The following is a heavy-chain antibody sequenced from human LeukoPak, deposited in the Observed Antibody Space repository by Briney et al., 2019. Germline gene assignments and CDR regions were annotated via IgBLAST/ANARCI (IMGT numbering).Heavy chain of an antibody. D-gene: IGHD3-3*01. CDR3: AREVESQGRSLDI. J-gene: IGHJ3*02. CDR1: GGSISSYY. CDR2: IYPSGST. V-gene: IGHV4-4*07. Sequence: SETLSLTCTVSGGSISSYYWSWIRQPAGKGLEWIGRIYPSGSTNYNPSLNSRVTMSVDTSKSQFSLKLRSVTAADTAVYYCAREVESQGRSLDIWGQGTMVTVSS.